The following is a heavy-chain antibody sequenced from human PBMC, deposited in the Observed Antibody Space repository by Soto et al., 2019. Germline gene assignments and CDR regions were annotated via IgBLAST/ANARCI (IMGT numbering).Heavy chain of an antibody. CDR2: ISYDGSNK. CDR3: ARHKRDLRFLEWSYYFDY. V-gene: IGHV3-30-3*01. D-gene: IGHD3-3*01. CDR1: GFTFSSYA. J-gene: IGHJ4*02. Sequence: QVQLVESGGGVVQPGRSLRLSCAASGFTFSSYAMHWVRQAPGKGLEWVAVISYDGSNKYYADSVKGRFSISRDNSKNTLYLQMNSLRAEDTDVYYCARHKRDLRFLEWSYYFDYWGQGTLVTVSS.